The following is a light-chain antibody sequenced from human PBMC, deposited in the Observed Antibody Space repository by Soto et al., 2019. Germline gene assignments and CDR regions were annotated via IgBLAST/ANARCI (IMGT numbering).Light chain of an antibody. V-gene: IGLV1-36*01. CDR3: AAWDDSLTGPV. CDR2: FDD. J-gene: IGLJ3*02. CDR1: SSNIGNNA. Sequence: QSVLTQPPSVSVAPRQRVTISYSGSSSNIGNNAVNWYQQLPGKAPKLLIHFDDRVASGVSDRFSGSKSGTSASLAISGLQSEDEADYYCAAWDDSLTGPVFGGGTKLTVL.